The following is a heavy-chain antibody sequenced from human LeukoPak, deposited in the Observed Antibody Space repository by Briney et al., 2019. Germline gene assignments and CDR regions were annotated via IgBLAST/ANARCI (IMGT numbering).Heavy chain of an antibody. J-gene: IGHJ4*02. CDR1: GFLFDSYE. Sequence: PGGSLRLSCGASGFLFDSYEMSWVRQVPGKGLEWLSYFSSGAVSIYYAGSVKGRFTISRDNAENSLYLQMNSLRAEDTAIYYCARETVAGSAFDYWGQGILVTVSS. CDR2: FSSGAVSI. CDR3: ARETVAGSAFDY. D-gene: IGHD6-19*01. V-gene: IGHV3-48*03.